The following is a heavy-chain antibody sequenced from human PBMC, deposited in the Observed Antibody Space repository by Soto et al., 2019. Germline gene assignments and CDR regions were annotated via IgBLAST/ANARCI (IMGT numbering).Heavy chain of an antibody. V-gene: IGHV1-3*01. CDR1: GYTFTNYA. CDR3: ARAELRYFDWAPDYYYGMDV. D-gene: IGHD3-9*01. J-gene: IGHJ6*02. Sequence: GASVKVSCKASGYTFTNYAIHWVRQAPGQRLEWMGLINASNGNTKYSQKFQGRVTMTRDTSTSTVYMELSSLRSEDTAVYYCARAELRYFDWAPDYYYGMDVWGQGTTVTVSS. CDR2: INASNGNT.